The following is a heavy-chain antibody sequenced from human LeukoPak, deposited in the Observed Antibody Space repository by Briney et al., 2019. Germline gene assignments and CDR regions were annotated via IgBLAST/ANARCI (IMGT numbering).Heavy chain of an antibody. CDR1: GFTFSNYG. J-gene: IGHJ4*02. CDR2: ISSSGSTK. D-gene: IGHD3-16*01. Sequence: GGTLRLSCAASGFTFSNYGMNWVRQAPGKGLEWVSYISSSGSTKYYADSVKGRFTISRDNANNSLYIQMNSLRAEDTAVYYCARDVIYDSEIYSYGDSWGQGTLVTVSS. CDR3: ARDVIYDSEIYSYGDS. V-gene: IGHV3-48*04.